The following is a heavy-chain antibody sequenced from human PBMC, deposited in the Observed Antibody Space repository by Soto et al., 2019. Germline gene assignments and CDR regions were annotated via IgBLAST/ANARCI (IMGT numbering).Heavy chain of an antibody. CDR3: ASLRGCSGGSCYSYFDY. CDR1: GFTVSSNY. V-gene: IGHV3-66*01. CDR2: IYSGGST. Sequence: EVQLVESGGGLVQPGGSLRLSCAASGFTVSSNYMSWVRQAPGKGLEWVSVIYSGGSTYYADSVKGRFTISRDKSKNTLYLQMNSLRAEDTAVYYCASLRGCSGGSCYSYFDYWGQGTLVTVSS. J-gene: IGHJ4*02. D-gene: IGHD2-15*01.